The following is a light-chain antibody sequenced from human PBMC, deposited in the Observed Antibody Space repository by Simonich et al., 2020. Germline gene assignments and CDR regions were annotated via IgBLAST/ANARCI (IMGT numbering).Light chain of an antibody. V-gene: IGLV2-18*02. CDR2: GN. CDR3: SSYTSSSTVV. J-gene: IGLJ2*01. Sequence: QSALTQEASVSGTVGQKVTLYCTGNSNNVGSYAVGWYQQLSHGAPKTVRFGNSLPSGIPDRFSGSKSGNTASLTISGLQAEDEADYYCSSYTSSSTVVFGGGTKLTVL. CDR1: SNNVGSYA.